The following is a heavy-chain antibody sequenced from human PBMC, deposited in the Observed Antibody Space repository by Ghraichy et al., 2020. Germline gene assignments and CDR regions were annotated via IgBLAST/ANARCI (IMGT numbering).Heavy chain of an antibody. CDR2: IKNKPDGGTT. Sequence: GGSLRLSCAGSGFTFSDAWMHWIRQAPGKGLEWVGRIKNKPDGGTTDFAAPVKGRFVLSRDDLRNTVYLQMTSLKTDATAVYHCATDGSQQPWHVFQIWGQGTAVTVS. D-gene: IGHD3-10*01. J-gene: IGHJ4*02. CDR3: ATDGSQQPWHVFQI. CDR1: GFTFSDAW. V-gene: IGHV3-15*01.